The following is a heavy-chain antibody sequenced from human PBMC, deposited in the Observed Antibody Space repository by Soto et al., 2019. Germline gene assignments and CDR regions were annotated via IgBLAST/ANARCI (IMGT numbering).Heavy chain of an antibody. D-gene: IGHD4-4*01. CDR2: IWHDGSNK. CDR1: GFTFNNYG. J-gene: IGHJ4*02. CDR3: AREKSYSKDY. Sequence: QVQLEESGGGVVQPGRSLRLSCAASGFTFNNYGMHWVRQAPGKGLEWVAIIWHDGSNKYYADSVKGRFTISRDNAKNTLYLQMNSLRAVDTAVDYCAREKSYSKDYWGQGTLVTVPS. V-gene: IGHV3-33*01.